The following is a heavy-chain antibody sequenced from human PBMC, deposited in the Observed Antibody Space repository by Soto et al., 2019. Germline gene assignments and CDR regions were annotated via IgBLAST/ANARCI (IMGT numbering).Heavy chain of an antibody. Sequence: ASVNVSCKASGYTFTIYAMHWVLQAPGQRLEWMGWINAGNGNTKYSQKFQGRVTITRDTSASTAYMELSSLRSEDTAVYYCARALLVGRFLEWLRYMDVWGQRTTVTVSS. CDR1: GYTFTIYA. CDR3: ARALLVGRFLEWLRYMDV. V-gene: IGHV1-3*01. CDR2: INAGNGNT. D-gene: IGHD3-3*01. J-gene: IGHJ6*02.